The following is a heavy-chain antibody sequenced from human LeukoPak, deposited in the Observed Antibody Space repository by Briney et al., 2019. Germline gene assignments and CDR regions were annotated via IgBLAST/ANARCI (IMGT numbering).Heavy chain of an antibody. CDR2: IYSGGNT. J-gene: IGHJ4*03. V-gene: IGHV3-53*01. Sequence: GGSLRLSCAASGFTVSSNYMSWVRQAPGKGLEWVSVIYSGGNTYYADSVKGRFTISRDNSKNTLYLQMTSLRAEDTAVYYCARADYYDSSGYNDYWGQGTTVTVSP. D-gene: IGHD3-22*01. CDR1: GFTVSSNY. CDR3: ARADYYDSSGYNDY.